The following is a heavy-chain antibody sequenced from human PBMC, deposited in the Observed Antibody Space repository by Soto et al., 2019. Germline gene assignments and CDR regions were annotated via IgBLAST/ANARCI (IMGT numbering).Heavy chain of an antibody. Sequence: ASVKVSCRASGYTFSNYAIQWVRQAPGQRLEWLAWINSGNGDTKYSQDFQGRVTITRDTSASTAYMELSSLGSEDTAVYYCARGKRYFALFSSFDYWGQGTLVTVSS. J-gene: IGHJ4*02. CDR2: INSGNGDT. CDR3: ARGKRYFALFSSFDY. CDR1: GYTFSNYA. V-gene: IGHV1-3*01. D-gene: IGHD3-9*01.